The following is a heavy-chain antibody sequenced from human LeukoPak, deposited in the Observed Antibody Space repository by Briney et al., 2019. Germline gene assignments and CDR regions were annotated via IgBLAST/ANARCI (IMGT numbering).Heavy chain of an antibody. D-gene: IGHD3-16*01. J-gene: IGHJ4*01. CDR2: IIPILGIA. CDR1: GGTFSSYA. Sequence: SVKVSCKASGGTFSSYAISWVRQAPGQGLEWMGRIIPILGIANYAQKFQGRVTITADKSTSTAYMELSSLRSEDTAVYHCAKVTWESVGDDHWGQGTPVTVSS. CDR3: AKVTWESVGDDH. V-gene: IGHV1-69*04.